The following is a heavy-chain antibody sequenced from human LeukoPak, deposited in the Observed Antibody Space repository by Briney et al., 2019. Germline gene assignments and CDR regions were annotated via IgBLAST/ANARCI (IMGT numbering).Heavy chain of an antibody. Sequence: ASVKVSCKASGYTFTSCDINWVRQATGQGLEWMGWMNPNSGNTGYAQKFQGRVTMTRNTSISTAYMELSSLRSEDTAVYYCARGLYCSSTSCYTSYWFDPWGQGTLVTVSS. CDR1: GYTFTSCD. CDR3: ARGLYCSSTSCYTSYWFDP. V-gene: IGHV1-8*01. J-gene: IGHJ5*02. D-gene: IGHD2-2*02. CDR2: MNPNSGNT.